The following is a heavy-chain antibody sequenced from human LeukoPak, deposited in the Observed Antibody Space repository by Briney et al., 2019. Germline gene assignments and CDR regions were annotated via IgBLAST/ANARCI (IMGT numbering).Heavy chain of an antibody. CDR3: AKGAPVRGVIDY. V-gene: IGHV3-30*18. CDR1: GFTFSSYG. J-gene: IGHJ4*02. Sequence: GGSLRLSCAASGFTFSSYGMHWVRQAPGKGLEWVAVISYDGSNKYYADSVKGRFTISRDNSKNTLYRQMNSLRAEDTAVYYCAKGAPVRGVIDYWGQGTLVTVSS. D-gene: IGHD3-10*01. CDR2: ISYDGSNK.